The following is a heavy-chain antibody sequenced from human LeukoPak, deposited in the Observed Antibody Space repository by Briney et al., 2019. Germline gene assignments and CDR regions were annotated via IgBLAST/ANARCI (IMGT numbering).Heavy chain of an antibody. CDR2: IYSDETT. D-gene: IGHD6-13*01. CDR3: ARRITTSGLYYFDL. V-gene: IGHV3-66*04. J-gene: IGHJ4*02. Sequence: GGSLRLSCAASGLTVSGNYMSWVRQAPGKGLEWVSIIYSDETTAYPDSVKGRFTISRYNSKNMLYLQMNSLRAEDTAVYYCARRITTSGLYYFDLWGQGTLVTVSS. CDR1: GLTVSGNY.